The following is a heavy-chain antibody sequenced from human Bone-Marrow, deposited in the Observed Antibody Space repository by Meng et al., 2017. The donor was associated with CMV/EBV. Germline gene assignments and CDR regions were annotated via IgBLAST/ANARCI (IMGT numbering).Heavy chain of an antibody. D-gene: IGHD2-2*01. CDR1: GFTVSSNY. J-gene: IGHJ5*02. V-gene: IGHV3-66*02. CDR3: ARSRVGGYCSSTSCLNDNWFDP. Sequence: GESLKISCAASGFTVSSNYMSWVRQAPGKGLEWVSVIYSGGSTYYADSVKGRFTISRDNSKNTLYLQMNSLRAEDTAVYYCARSRVGGYCSSTSCLNDNWFDPWGQGTLVTVSS. CDR2: IYSGGST.